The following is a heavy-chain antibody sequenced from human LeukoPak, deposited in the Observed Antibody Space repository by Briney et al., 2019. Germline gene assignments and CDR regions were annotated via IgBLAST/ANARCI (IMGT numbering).Heavy chain of an antibody. CDR3: AKGYSEQWLPQYFQH. CDR1: GFTFSSYA. J-gene: IGHJ1*01. Sequence: PGGSLRLSCAASGFTFSSYAMSWVRQAPGKGLEWVSAISGSGGSTYYADSVKGRFTISRDNSKNTLYLQMNSLRAEDTAVYYCAKGYSEQWLPQYFQHWGQGTLVTVSS. D-gene: IGHD6-19*01. CDR2: ISGSGGST. V-gene: IGHV3-23*01.